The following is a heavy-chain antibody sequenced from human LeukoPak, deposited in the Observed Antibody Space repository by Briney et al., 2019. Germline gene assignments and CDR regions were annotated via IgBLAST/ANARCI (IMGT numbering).Heavy chain of an antibody. CDR1: GGTFSSYA. J-gene: IGHJ4*02. CDR3: ASPAAMYDYFDY. Sequence: SVKVSCKASGGTFSSYAISWVRQAPGQGLEWMGGIIPIFGTANYAQKFQGRVTITADESTSTAYMELSSLRSEDTAVYYCASPAAMYDYFDYWGQGTLVTVPS. V-gene: IGHV1-69*01. CDR2: IIPIFGTA. D-gene: IGHD2-2*01.